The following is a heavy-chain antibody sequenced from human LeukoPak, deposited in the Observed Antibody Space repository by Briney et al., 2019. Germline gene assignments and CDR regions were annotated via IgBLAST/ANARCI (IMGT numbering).Heavy chain of an antibody. Sequence: ASVKVSCKASGYTFTSYYMHWVRQAPGQGLEWMGIINPSGGSTSYAQKFQVRVTMTRDMSTSTVYMELSSLRSEDTAVYYCARAYLSYCGGDCYSPAFDYWGQGTLVTVSS. V-gene: IGHV1-46*01. CDR1: GYTFTSYY. CDR3: ARAYLSYCGGDCYSPAFDY. CDR2: INPSGGST. J-gene: IGHJ4*02. D-gene: IGHD2-21*02.